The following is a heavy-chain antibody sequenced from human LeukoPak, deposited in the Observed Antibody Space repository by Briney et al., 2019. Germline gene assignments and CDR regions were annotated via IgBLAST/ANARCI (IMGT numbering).Heavy chain of an antibody. J-gene: IGHJ4*02. Sequence: GASVKVSCKASGGTFSSYAISWVRQAPGQGLEWMGGIIPILGIANYAQKFQGRVTITADKSTSTAYMELSSLRSEDTAVYYCVWWEGATTWHYWGQGTLVTVSS. CDR3: VWWEGATTWHY. D-gene: IGHD1-26*01. CDR2: IIPILGIA. V-gene: IGHV1-69*10. CDR1: GGTFSSYA.